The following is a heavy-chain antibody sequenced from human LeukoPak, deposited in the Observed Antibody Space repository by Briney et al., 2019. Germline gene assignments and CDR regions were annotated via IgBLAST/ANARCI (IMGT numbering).Heavy chain of an antibody. D-gene: IGHD3-10*01. V-gene: IGHV3-23*01. CDR3: AKGALEVIMELVDY. J-gene: IGHJ4*02. CDR2: ISGGGGST. Sequence: PGGSLRLSCAASGFTFSSYTMSWVRQAPGKGLEFVSSISGGGGSTYYADSVKGRFTISRDYSKNTLYLQMNSLRAADTAVYYCAKGALEVIMELVDYWGQGTLVTVSS. CDR1: GFTFSSYT.